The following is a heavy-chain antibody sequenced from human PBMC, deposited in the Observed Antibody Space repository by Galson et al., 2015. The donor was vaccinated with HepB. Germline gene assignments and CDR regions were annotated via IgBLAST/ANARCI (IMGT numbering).Heavy chain of an antibody. CDR2: IIPILGIA. V-gene: IGHV1-69*02. D-gene: IGHD2-2*01. CDR1: GGTFSSYT. J-gene: IGHJ6*02. CDR3: ARAEIVVVPAAPEDYYGMDV. Sequence: SVKVSCKASGGTFSSYTISWVRQAPGQGLEWMGRIIPILGIANYAQKFQGRVTITADKSTSTAYMELSSLRSEDTAVYYCARAEIVVVPAAPEDYYGMDVWGQGTTVTVSS.